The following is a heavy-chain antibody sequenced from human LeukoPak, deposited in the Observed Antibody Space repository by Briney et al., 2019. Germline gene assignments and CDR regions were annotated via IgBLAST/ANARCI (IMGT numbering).Heavy chain of an antibody. Sequence: GGSLRLSCAASGFTFSSYSMNWVRQAPGKGLEWVSYINSSSGTIYYADSVKGRFTISRDNAKNSLYLQMNSLRAEDTAVYYCARSVATYEQWLTRGLDYWGQGTLVTVSS. D-gene: IGHD6-19*01. CDR1: GFTFSSYS. CDR2: INSSSGTI. V-gene: IGHV3-48*01. J-gene: IGHJ4*02. CDR3: ARSVATYEQWLTRGLDY.